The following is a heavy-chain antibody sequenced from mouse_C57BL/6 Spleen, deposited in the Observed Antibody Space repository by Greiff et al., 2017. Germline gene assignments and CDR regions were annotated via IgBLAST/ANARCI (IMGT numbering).Heavy chain of an antibody. CDR1: GYTFTSYW. CDR3: AIRGTYYGRGSSYHTWFAC. Sequence: QVQLQQPGAELVKPGASVKVSCKASGYTFTSYWMHWVKQRPGQGLEWIGRIHPSDSDTNYNQKFKGKATLTVDKSSSTAYMQLSSLTSEDSAVYYCAIRGTYYGRGSSYHTWFACWGHTTLVTVS. CDR2: IHPSDSDT. D-gene: IGHD1-1*01. V-gene: IGHV1-74*01. J-gene: IGHJ3*01.